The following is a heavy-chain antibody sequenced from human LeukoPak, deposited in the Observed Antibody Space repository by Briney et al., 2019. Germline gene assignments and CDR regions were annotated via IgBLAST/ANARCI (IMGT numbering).Heavy chain of an antibody. Sequence: GGSLRLSCATSGFTFSSYAMSWVRQAPGKGLEWVSVISGSGGSTYYADSVKGRFTISRDNSKNTLYLQMNSLRAEDTAVYYCAKVEVPAAIKGGFDYWGQGTLVTVSS. V-gene: IGHV3-23*01. CDR2: ISGSGGST. J-gene: IGHJ4*02. CDR1: GFTFSSYA. D-gene: IGHD2-2*02. CDR3: AKVEVPAAIKGGFDY.